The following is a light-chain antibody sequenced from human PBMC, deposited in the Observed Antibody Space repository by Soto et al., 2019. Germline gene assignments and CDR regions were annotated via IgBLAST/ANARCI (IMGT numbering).Light chain of an antibody. CDR3: SSYTSDSSYV. V-gene: IGLV2-14*01. CDR2: AVS. Sequence: QSVLTQPASVSDSPGQSITISCTVTSSDVGGSNFVSWYQQHPGKPPKLMIYAVSNRPSGVSSRFSASKSGNTASLFISGLQAEDEADYYCSSYTSDSSYVFGSGTKVAVL. CDR1: SSDVGGSNF. J-gene: IGLJ1*01.